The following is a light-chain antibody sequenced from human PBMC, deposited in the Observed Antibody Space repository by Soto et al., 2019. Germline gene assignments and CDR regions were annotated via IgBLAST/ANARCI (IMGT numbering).Light chain of an antibody. V-gene: IGLV3-21*02. CDR2: DDS. Sequence: SYDLTHPASVSVAPGQTARITCGGNNIGSKSVHWYQQKPGQAPVLVVYDDSARPSGITERFSGSNSGNTDTLTISRVEAGDEADYYCQVWDSSSDHYVFGTGTKVTVL. CDR3: QVWDSSSDHYV. J-gene: IGLJ1*01. CDR1: NIGSKS.